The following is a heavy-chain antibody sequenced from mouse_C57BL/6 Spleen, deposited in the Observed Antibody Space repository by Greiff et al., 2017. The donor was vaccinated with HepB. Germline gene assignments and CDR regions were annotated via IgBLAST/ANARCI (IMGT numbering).Heavy chain of an antibody. CDR1: GYTFTSYG. J-gene: IGHJ4*01. D-gene: IGHD4-1*01. CDR3: ARTGTGTYAMDY. Sequence: VKLMESGAELARPGASVKLSCKASGYTFTSYGISWVKQRTGQGLEWIGEIYPRSGNTYYNEKFKGKATLTADKSSSTAYMELRSLTSEDSAVYFCARTGTGTYAMDYWGQGTSVTVSS. V-gene: IGHV1-81*01. CDR2: IYPRSGNT.